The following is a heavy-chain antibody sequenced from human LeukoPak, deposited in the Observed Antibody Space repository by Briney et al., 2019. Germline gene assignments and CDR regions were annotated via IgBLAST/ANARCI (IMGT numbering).Heavy chain of an antibody. V-gene: IGHV3-7*03. CDR3: VREFDY. Sequence: GGSLRLSCAASGFTFSSYAMSWVRQAPGKGLEWVANIKQDGSEKHYVDPVKGRFTISRDNTKNSLYLQMNSLRAEDTAVYYCVREFDYWGQGTLVTVSS. CDR2: IKQDGSEK. CDR1: GFTFSSYA. J-gene: IGHJ4*02.